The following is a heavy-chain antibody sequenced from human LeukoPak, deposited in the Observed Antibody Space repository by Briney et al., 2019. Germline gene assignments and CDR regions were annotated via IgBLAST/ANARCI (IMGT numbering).Heavy chain of an antibody. D-gene: IGHD6-13*01. V-gene: IGHV1-2*02. Sequence: GASVKVSCKASGYTFTGYYMHWVRQAPGQGLEWMGWINPNSGGTNYAQKFQGRVTMTRDTSISTAYMVLSRLRSDDTAVYYCARGHIAAAVPYYGMDVWGQGTTVTVSS. CDR3: ARGHIAAAVPYYGMDV. CDR1: GYTFTGYY. J-gene: IGHJ6*02. CDR2: INPNSGGT.